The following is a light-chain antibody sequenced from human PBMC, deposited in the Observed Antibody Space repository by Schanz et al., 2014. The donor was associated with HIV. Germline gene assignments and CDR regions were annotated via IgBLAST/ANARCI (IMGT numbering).Light chain of an antibody. J-gene: IGKJ1*01. CDR1: QGIGSY. Sequence: IQLTQSPSSLSASVGHRVTITCRASQGIGSYLGWYQQKPGKAPKFLIYAASILQSGVPSRFSGSGSGTEFTLTISSLQPEDFATYYCQQYNSYQFGQGTKVEIK. CDR3: QQYNSYQ. CDR2: AAS. V-gene: IGKV1-9*01.